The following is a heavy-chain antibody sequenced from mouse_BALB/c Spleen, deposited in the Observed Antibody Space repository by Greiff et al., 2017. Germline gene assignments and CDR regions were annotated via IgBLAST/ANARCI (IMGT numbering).Heavy chain of an antibody. J-gene: IGHJ2*01. CDR2: IDPANGNT. D-gene: IGHD1-1*01. V-gene: IGHV14-3*02. CDR1: GFNIKDTY. CDR3: ARRGVYGSSPFDY. Sequence: EVQLQQSGAELVKPGASVKLSCTASGFNIKDTYMHWVKQRPEQGLEWIGRIDPANGNTKYDPKFQGKATITADTSSNTAYLQLSSLTSEDTAVYYCARRGVYGSSPFDYWGQGTTLTVSS.